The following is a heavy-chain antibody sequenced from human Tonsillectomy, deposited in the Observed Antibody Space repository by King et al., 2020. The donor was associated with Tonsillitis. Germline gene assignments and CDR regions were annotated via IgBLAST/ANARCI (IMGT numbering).Heavy chain of an antibody. J-gene: IGHJ4*02. Sequence: TLKESGPVLVKPTETLTLTCTVSGFSLSNARMGVTWIRQPPGKALEWLAHIFSNDEKSSSTSLKNRLTLSTDTSKSQVVLTLTNMDPVDTATYYCARMRGVFWSGYNDYWGQGTLVTVSS. V-gene: IGHV2-26*01. CDR2: IFSNDEK. CDR3: ARMRGVFWSGYNDY. D-gene: IGHD3-3*01. CDR1: GFSLSNARMG.